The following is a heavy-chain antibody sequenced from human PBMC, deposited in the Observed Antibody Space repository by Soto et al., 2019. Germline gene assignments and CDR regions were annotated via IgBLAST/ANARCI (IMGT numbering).Heavy chain of an antibody. CDR3: ARAAAARTVDY. Sequence: QVQLVQSGAEVKKPGASVKVSCKASGYTFTSYGISWVRQAPGQGLEWMGWISAYNGNTNYAQKLQGRVTMTTDTSTSRAYMGLRRLRSDDTAVYYWARAAAARTVDYWGQGTLVTVPS. D-gene: IGHD6-13*01. V-gene: IGHV1-18*01. J-gene: IGHJ4*02. CDR1: GYTFTSYG. CDR2: ISAYNGNT.